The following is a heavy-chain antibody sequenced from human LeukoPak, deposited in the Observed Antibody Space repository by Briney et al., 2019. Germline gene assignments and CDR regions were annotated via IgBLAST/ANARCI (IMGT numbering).Heavy chain of an antibody. J-gene: IGHJ4*02. V-gene: IGHV3-21*01. D-gene: IGHD2-15*01. CDR2: ISSKSRYI. CDR3: ARCSGSSTYHSDDY. Sequence: GGSLRLSCVVSGFPLTTYSINWVRQAPGKGLEWVSSISSKSRYIYYADSVKGRFTISRDNAKNSLSLQMNSLRAEDTAVYYCARCSGSSTYHSDDYWGQGTLVTVSS. CDR1: GFPLTTYS.